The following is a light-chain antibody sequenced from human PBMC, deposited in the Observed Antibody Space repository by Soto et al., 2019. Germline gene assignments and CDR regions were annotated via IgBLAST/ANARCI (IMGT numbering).Light chain of an antibody. CDR1: SSDVGGYNY. CDR2: DVT. J-gene: IGLJ2*01. Sequence: QSVLTQPASVSGSPGQSITISCTGTSSDVGGYNYVSWYQQHPGKAPKLIIYDVTNRPSGLSYRFSASKSGSTASLTISGLQAEDEADYYCSSYSSSTSNVLFGGGTKLTVL. CDR3: SSYSSSTSNVL. V-gene: IGLV2-14*01.